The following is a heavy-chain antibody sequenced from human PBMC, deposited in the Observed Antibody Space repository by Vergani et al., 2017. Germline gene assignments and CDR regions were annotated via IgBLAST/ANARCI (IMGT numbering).Heavy chain of an antibody. D-gene: IGHD6-19*01. CDR2: ISGSGGST. J-gene: IGHJ3*02. V-gene: IGHV3-23*01. CDR1: GFAFSSYA. CDR3: AKEPKIAVAGGIDAFDI. Sequence: EVQVLDSGGGLIQPGGSLRLSCAASGFAFSSYAMSWVRQAPGKGLEWVSGISGSGGSTYYADSVKCRFTISRDNSKNTLYLQMNSLRAEDTAVYYCAKEPKIAVAGGIDAFDIWGQGTMVTVSS.